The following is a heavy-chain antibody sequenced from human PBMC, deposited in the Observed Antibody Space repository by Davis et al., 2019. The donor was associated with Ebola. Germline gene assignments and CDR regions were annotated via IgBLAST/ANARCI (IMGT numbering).Heavy chain of an antibody. J-gene: IGHJ3*02. V-gene: IGHV1-2*02. Sequence: ASVTVSCKASGYTFTGYYMHWVRQAPGQGLEWMGWIYPNSGGTNYAQNFQGRVTITADESTSTAYMGLGSLRSEDAAVYYCGGERGIGGAFDIWGQGTMVTVSS. CDR3: GGERGIGGAFDI. CDR1: GYTFTGYY. CDR2: IYPNSGGT. D-gene: IGHD3-16*01.